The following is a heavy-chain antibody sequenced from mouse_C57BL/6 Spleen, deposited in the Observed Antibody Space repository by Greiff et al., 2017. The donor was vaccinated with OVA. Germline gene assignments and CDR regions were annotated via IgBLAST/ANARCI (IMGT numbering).Heavy chain of an antibody. CDR1: GYTFTSYW. D-gene: IGHD2-4*01. Sequence: QVHVKQSGAELVKPGASVKMSCKASGYTFTSYWITWVKQRPGQGLEWIGDIYPGSGSTNYNEKFKSKATLTVDTSSSTAYMQLSSLTSEDSAVYYCARRDYDGGYYAMDYWGQGTSVTVSS. V-gene: IGHV1-55*01. CDR3: ARRDYDGGYYAMDY. CDR2: IYPGSGST. J-gene: IGHJ4*01.